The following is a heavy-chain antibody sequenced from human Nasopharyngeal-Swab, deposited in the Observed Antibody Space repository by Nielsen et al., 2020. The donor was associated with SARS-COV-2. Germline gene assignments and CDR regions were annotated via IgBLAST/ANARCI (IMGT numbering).Heavy chain of an antibody. CDR1: GFTFSSYG. J-gene: IGHJ6*03. CDR3: AKGGRTVTTEVSYYYYYMDV. D-gene: IGHD4-17*01. Sequence: GESLKISCAASGFTFSSYGMHWVRQAPGKGMEWVAVISYDGSNKYYADSVKGQFTISRDNSKNTLYLQMNSLRAEDTAVYYCAKGGRTVTTEVSYYYYYMDVWGKGTTVTVSS. CDR2: ISYDGSNK. V-gene: IGHV3-30*18.